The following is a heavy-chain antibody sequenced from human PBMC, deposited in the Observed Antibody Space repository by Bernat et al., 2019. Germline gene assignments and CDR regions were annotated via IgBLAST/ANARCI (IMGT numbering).Heavy chain of an antibody. J-gene: IGHJ4*02. CDR1: GYSISSGYY. CDR2: IYHSGST. CDR3: ARDVPGERGYDLEIFDY. D-gene: IGHD5-12*01. Sequence: QVQLQESGPGLVKPSETLSLTCAVSGYSISSGYYWGWIRQPPGKGLEWIGSIYHSGSTYYNPSLKSRVTISVDTSKNQFSLKLSSVTAADTAVYYCARDVPGERGYDLEIFDYWGQGTLVTVSS. V-gene: IGHV4-38-2*02.